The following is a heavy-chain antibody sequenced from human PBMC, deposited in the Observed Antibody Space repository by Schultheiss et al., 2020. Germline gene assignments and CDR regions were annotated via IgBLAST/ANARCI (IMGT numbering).Heavy chain of an antibody. CDR2: MSSDTTTI. CDR3: ARDHMVRGKGY. CDR1: GFTFSSYS. V-gene: IGHV3-48*01. J-gene: IGHJ4*02. D-gene: IGHD3-10*01. Sequence: GGSLRLSCAASGFTFSSYSMNWVRQAPGKGLEWVSYMSSDTTTIYYADSVKGRFTISRDVAKNSLYLQMNSLRAEDTAVYYCARDHMVRGKGYWGQGTLVTVSS.